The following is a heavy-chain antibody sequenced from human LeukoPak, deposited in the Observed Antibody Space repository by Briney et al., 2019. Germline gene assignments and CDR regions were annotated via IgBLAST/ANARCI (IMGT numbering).Heavy chain of an antibody. D-gene: IGHD2-15*01. CDR1: GFTFSNHY. Sequence: GGSLRLSCAVSGFTFSNHYMDWVRQAPGKGLEWVGRTRNKVNSYTTEYAASVKGRFTISRGDSKNSLYLQMNSLKTEDTAVYYCARGGSWDTFHIWGQGTMVTVSS. V-gene: IGHV3-72*01. CDR2: TRNKVNSYTT. J-gene: IGHJ3*02. CDR3: ARGGSWDTFHI.